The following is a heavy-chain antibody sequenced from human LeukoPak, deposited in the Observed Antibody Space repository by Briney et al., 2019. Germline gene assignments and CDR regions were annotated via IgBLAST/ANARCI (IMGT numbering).Heavy chain of an antibody. Sequence: GGSLRLSCAASGFTFSSYEMNWVRQAPGKGLEWVSYISSSGSTIYYADSVKGRFTISRDNAKNSLYLQVNSLRAEDTAVYYCARDSKLDIVATSTYYYYGMDVWGKGTTVTVSS. J-gene: IGHJ6*04. V-gene: IGHV3-48*03. CDR1: GFTFSSYE. CDR2: ISSSGSTI. D-gene: IGHD5-12*01. CDR3: ARDSKLDIVATSTYYYYGMDV.